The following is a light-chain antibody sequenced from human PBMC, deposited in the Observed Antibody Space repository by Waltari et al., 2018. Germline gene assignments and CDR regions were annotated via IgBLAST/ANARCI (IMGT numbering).Light chain of an antibody. CDR2: WAS. CDR3: QQYYSTMYT. J-gene: IGKJ2*01. V-gene: IGKV4-1*01. Sequence: DIVMTQSPDSLGVSLGERATINCKSSQNLLYSSDSKNYLAWYQQKPGQPPKLLISWASTRESGVPDRFSGSGVGTDFTLTISSLQAEDVAVYYCQQYYSTMYTFGQGTKLEIK. CDR1: QNLLYSSDSKNY.